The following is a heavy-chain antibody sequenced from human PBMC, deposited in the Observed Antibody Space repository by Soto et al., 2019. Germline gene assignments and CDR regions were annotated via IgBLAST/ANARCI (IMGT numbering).Heavy chain of an antibody. CDR3: ARKWGDDYIYFDL. D-gene: IGHD4-4*01. V-gene: IGHV3-23*01. J-gene: IGHJ2*01. CDR1: GFTFSAYA. Sequence: EVQLLESGGALVQPGGSLRLSCAASGFTFSAYAMSWVRQAPGEGLQWVSTISGSGGNTYYADSVKGRFTISRDNSKNTLHLQMSGLRAEDTAVFYCARKWGDDYIYFDLWGRGTLVTVSS. CDR2: ISGSGGNT.